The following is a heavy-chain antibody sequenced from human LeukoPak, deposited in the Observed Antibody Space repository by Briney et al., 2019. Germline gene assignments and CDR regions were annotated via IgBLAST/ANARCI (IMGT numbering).Heavy chain of an antibody. CDR2: IYYSGST. CDR3: ARGGLRLLDY. J-gene: IGHJ4*02. CDR1: GGSISSGGYD. D-gene: IGHD5-12*01. Sequence: SETLSLTCTVSGGSISSGGYDWSWIRQHPGKGLEWIGYIYYSGSTYYNPSLKSRVTISVDTSKNQFSLKLSTVTAADTAVYYCARGGLRLLDYWGQGTLVTVSS. V-gene: IGHV4-31*03.